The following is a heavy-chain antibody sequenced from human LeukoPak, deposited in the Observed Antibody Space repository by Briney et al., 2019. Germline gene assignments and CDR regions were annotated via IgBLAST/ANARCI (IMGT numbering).Heavy chain of an antibody. V-gene: IGHV1-69*05. CDR3: ARDRADYGDYV. J-gene: IGHJ4*02. Sequence: EASVKVSCKASGGTFSSYAISWVRQAPGQGLGWMGRIIPIFGTANYAQKFQGRVTITTDESTSTAYMELSSLRSEDTAVYYCARDRADYGDYVWGQGTLVTVSS. CDR1: GGTFSSYA. D-gene: IGHD4-17*01. CDR2: IIPIFGTA.